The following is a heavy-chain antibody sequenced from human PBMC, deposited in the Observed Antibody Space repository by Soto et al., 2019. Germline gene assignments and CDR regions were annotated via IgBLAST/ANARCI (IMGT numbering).Heavy chain of an antibody. CDR2: IYYSGST. D-gene: IGHD1-26*01. V-gene: IGHV4-61*01. CDR1: GGSVSSGSYY. Sequence: PSETLSLTCTVSGGSVSSGSYYWSWIRQPPGKGLEWIGYIYYSGSTNYNPSLKSRVTISVDTSKNQFSLKLSSVTAADTAVYYCVREGGFVGGSSFISDFDGFDIWGQGTTVTVSS. CDR3: VREGGFVGGSSFISDFDGFDI. J-gene: IGHJ3*02.